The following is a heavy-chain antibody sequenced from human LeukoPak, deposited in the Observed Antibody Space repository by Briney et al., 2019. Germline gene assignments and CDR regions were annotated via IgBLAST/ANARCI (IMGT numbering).Heavy chain of an antibody. CDR1: GFTFSSYG. J-gene: IGHJ4*02. D-gene: IGHD3-22*01. CDR2: IWYDGSNK. Sequence: PGRSLRLSCAASGFTFSSYGMHWVRQAPGKGLEWVAVIWYDGSNKYYADSVKGRFTISRDNSKNTLYLQMNSLRAEGTAVYYCAKDRVVYYYDSSGIDYWGQGTLVTVSS. CDR3: AKDRVVYYYDSSGIDY. V-gene: IGHV3-33*06.